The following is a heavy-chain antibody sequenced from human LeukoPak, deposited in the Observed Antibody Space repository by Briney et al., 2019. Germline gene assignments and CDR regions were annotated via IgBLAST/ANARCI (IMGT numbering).Heavy chain of an antibody. CDR1: GFTFSSYS. D-gene: IGHD6-13*01. CDR2: ISSSSSYI. Sequence: GGSLRLSCAASGFTFSSYSMNWVRQAPGKGLEWVSSISSSSSYIYYADSVKGRFTISRDNAKNSLYLQMNSLRAEDTAVYYCASDLPYEEQQLTYFDYWGQGTLVTVSS. CDR3: ASDLPYEEQQLTYFDY. J-gene: IGHJ4*02. V-gene: IGHV3-21*01.